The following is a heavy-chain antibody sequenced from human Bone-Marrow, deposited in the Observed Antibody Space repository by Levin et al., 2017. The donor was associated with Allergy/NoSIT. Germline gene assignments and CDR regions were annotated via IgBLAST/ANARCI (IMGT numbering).Heavy chain of an antibody. D-gene: IGHD6-19*01. Sequence: SVKVSCKTSGGTFSSYALSWVRQAPGQGLEWMGGIITIFGTTNYAQKFQGRVTITADASSSTAYMELRSLRSEDTAVFNCASGSKKAYSSSRSASGDFYYSMDVWGQGTTVTVSS. CDR3: ASGSKKAYSSSRSASGDFYYSMDV. CDR2: IITIFGTT. V-gene: IGHV1-69*13. J-gene: IGHJ6*02. CDR1: GGTFSSYA.